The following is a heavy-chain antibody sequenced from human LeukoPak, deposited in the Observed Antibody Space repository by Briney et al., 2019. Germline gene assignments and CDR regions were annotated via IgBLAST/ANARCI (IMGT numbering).Heavy chain of an antibody. CDR2: INHSGST. CDR3: ARGQDAATTEYYFDY. J-gene: IGHJ4*02. Sequence: SETLSLTCAVYGGSFSGYYWSWIRQPPGKGLEWIGEINHSGSTNYNPSLKSRVTISVDTSKNQFSLKLSSVTAADTAVYYCARGQDAATTEYYFDYWGQGTLVTVSS. V-gene: IGHV4-34*01. D-gene: IGHD2-15*01. CDR1: GGSFSGYY.